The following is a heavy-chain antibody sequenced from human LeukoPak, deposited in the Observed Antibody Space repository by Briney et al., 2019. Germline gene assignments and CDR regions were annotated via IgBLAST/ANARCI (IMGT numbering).Heavy chain of an antibody. D-gene: IGHD3-22*01. CDR1: GGTFSSYA. CDR2: IIPIFGTA. J-gene: IGHJ6*03. Sequence: ASVKVSCKASGGTFSSYAISWVRQAPGQGLEWMGGIIPIFGTANYAQKFQGRVTITADESTSTAYMELSSLRSEDTAVYYCASYYDSSGYYKGTYYYYMDVWGKGTTVTISS. CDR3: ASYYDSSGYYKGTYYYYMDV. V-gene: IGHV1-69*13.